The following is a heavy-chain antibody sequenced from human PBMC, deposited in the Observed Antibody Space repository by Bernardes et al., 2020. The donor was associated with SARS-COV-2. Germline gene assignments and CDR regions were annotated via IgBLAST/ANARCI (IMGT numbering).Heavy chain of an antibody. Sequence: GGSLRLSCVASGFTFSTDGMHWVRQAPGKGLEWVAVLSHDGSNIHYADSVKGRFTISRDNSKNTLYLQLNSLRAEDTAVYYCAKDESSSGYYYGMDVWGQGTTVTVSS. D-gene: IGHD6-6*01. J-gene: IGHJ6*02. V-gene: IGHV3-30*18. CDR3: AKDESSSGYYYGMDV. CDR2: LSHDGSNI. CDR1: GFTFSTDG.